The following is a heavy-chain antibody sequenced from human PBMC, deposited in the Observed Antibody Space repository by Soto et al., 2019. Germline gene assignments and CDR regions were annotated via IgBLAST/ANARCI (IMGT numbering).Heavy chain of an antibody. Sequence: VQLVQSGAEVKKPGATVKVSCKASGYTFTSCDVNWVRQAPGQGLEWMGWMNPNAGSRGYAQKFQGRVTMTRDTSMSTAYMELSSLTSEDTAVYYCARISGRPSNYYHIDVWGQGTTFTVSS. CDR1: GYTFTSCD. CDR3: ARISGRPSNYYHIDV. J-gene: IGHJ6*02. CDR2: MNPNAGSR. D-gene: IGHD1-26*01. V-gene: IGHV1-8*01.